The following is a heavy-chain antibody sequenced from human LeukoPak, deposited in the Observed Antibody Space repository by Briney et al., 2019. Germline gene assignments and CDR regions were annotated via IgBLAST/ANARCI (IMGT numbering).Heavy chain of an antibody. CDR1: GCTFSSYA. J-gene: IGHJ5*02. D-gene: IGHD2-15*01. CDR3: AKRPPRIGYCSGGSCISPFDP. CDR2: ISGSGGST. V-gene: IGHV3-23*01. Sequence: GGSLRLSCAASGCTFSSYAISWVRQAPAKGLEWGSAISGSGGSTYYADSVKGRFITSSDNSTNTLYLQMHSLRAEDTHVYYCAKRPPRIGYCSGGSCISPFDPWGQGTLVTVSS.